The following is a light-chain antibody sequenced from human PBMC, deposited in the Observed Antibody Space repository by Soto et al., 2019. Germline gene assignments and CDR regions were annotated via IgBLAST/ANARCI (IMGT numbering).Light chain of an antibody. CDR2: WAS. Sequence: DIVMTQSPDSLAVSLGERATINCKSSQSVLYSSNNKNYLAWYQQKPGQPPKLLIYWASTRESGVPDRFSGSGSGKDFTLTISSLQAADVAVYYCQQYYGSPPTFGQGTKVEIK. CDR3: QQYYGSPPT. J-gene: IGKJ1*01. CDR1: QSVLYSSNNKNY. V-gene: IGKV4-1*01.